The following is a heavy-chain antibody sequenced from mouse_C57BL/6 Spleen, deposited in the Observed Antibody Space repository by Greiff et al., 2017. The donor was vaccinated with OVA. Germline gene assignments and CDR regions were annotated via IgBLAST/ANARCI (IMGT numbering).Heavy chain of an antibody. Sequence: QVQLKESGPGLVAPSQSLSITCTVSGFSLTSYAISWVRQPPGKGLEWLGVIWTGGGTNYNSALKSRLSISKDNPKSQVFLKMNSLQTDDTARYYCASYSNYGDYYAMDYWGQGTSVTVSS. V-gene: IGHV2-9-1*01. J-gene: IGHJ4*01. CDR2: IWTGGGT. CDR1: GFSLTSYA. D-gene: IGHD2-5*01. CDR3: ASYSNYGDYYAMDY.